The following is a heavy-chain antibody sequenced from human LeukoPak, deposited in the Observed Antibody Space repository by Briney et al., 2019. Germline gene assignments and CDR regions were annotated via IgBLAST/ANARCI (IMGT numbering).Heavy chain of an antibody. D-gene: IGHD2-2*01. Sequence: GGSLRLSCAASGFTFSNYGMFWVRQAPGKGLEWVAVICYDGSKRYYVDSVKGRFTISREDPESTVYLQMNSLRAEDTAVYYCARDLCTTTSCLDYWGQGTPVTVSS. CDR1: GFTFSNYG. J-gene: IGHJ4*02. CDR2: ICYDGSKR. V-gene: IGHV3-33*01. CDR3: ARDLCTTTSCLDY.